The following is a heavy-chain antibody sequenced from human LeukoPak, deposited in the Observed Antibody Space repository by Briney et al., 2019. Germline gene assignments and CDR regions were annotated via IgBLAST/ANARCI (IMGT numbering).Heavy chain of an antibody. V-gene: IGHV4-34*01. D-gene: IGHD1-26*01. CDR3: ASSVGSTDY. CDR2: INHRGST. J-gene: IGHJ4*02. CDR1: GESLSKYY. Sequence: LETLSLTCAVYGESLSKYYWTWIRQSPGKGLEWIGEINHRGSTNLNPSLKSRVTLSVDTSKHQFSLKLSSMTAANAAVYYCASSVGSTDYWGQGTLVTVSS.